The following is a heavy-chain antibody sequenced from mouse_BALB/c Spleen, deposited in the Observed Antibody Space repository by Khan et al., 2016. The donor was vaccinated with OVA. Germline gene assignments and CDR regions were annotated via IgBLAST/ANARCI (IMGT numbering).Heavy chain of an antibody. J-gene: IGHJ2*01. CDR3: ATSYFYGYYFDY. Sequence: EVELVESGGGLVQPGGSRKLSCAASGFTFSSYGMHCVRQAPEKGLEWVAYISGDSNTIYYADTVKGRFTISRDNPKNTLFLQMTSLMSEDTARYYCATSYFYGYYFDYWGPGTTLTVSS. CDR2: ISGDSNTI. CDR1: GFTFSSYG. V-gene: IGHV5-17*02. D-gene: IGHD1-1*01.